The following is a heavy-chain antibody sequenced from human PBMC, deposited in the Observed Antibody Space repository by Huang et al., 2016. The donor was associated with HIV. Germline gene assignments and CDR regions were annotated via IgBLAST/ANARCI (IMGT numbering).Heavy chain of an antibody. V-gene: IGHV1-2*02. D-gene: IGHD6-13*01. Sequence: QVQLVQSGAEVKKPGASVKVSCKAFGYTFTGYYMHWVRQAPGQGLGWMGWINPNSGGTNDAQKFKGRGTMTGETSISTAYMELSRLRSDDTAVYYCARGTGSSWYIGWFDPWGQGTLVTVSS. J-gene: IGHJ5*02. CDR1: GYTFTGYY. CDR3: ARGTGSSWYIGWFDP. CDR2: INPNSGGT.